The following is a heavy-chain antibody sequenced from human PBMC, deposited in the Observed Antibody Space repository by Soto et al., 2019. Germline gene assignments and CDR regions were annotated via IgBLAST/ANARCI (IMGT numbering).Heavy chain of an antibody. CDR3: AKGALRFLEYEVFDI. V-gene: IGHV3-9*01. Sequence: EVQLVEAGGGLVQPGRSLRLSCAASGFTFDDYAMHWVRQAPGKGLEWVSGISWNSGTIDYADSVTGRFTISRDNAYNTLYLQMNSLRPEDTALYYCAKGALRFLEYEVFDIWGQGTMVTVSS. CDR1: GFTFDDYA. J-gene: IGHJ3*02. CDR2: ISWNSGTI. D-gene: IGHD3-3*01.